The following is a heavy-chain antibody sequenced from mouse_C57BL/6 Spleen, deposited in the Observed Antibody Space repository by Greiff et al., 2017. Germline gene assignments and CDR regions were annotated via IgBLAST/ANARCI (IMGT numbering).Heavy chain of an antibody. CDR2: IDPSDSYT. Sequence: VQLQQPGAELVRPGTSVKLSCKASGYTFTSYWMHWVKQRPGQGLEWIGVIDPSDSYTNYNQKFKGKATLTVDTSSSTAYMQLSSLTSEDSAVYYCARRTTVVGHYAMDYWGQGTSVTVSS. J-gene: IGHJ4*01. CDR3: ARRTTVVGHYAMDY. D-gene: IGHD1-1*01. CDR1: GYTFTSYW. V-gene: IGHV1-59*01.